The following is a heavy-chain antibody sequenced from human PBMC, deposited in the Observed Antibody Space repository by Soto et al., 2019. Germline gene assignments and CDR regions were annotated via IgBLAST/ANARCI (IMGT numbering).Heavy chain of an antibody. Sequence: SETLSLTCTVSGGSISSGDYYWSWIRQPPGKGLEWVGYIYYSGSTYYNPSLKSRVTISVDTSKNQFSLKLSSVTAADTAVYYCASLNHHYDILTGYQSPFDYWGQGTLVTVSS. CDR2: IYYSGST. D-gene: IGHD3-9*01. V-gene: IGHV4-30-4*01. J-gene: IGHJ4*02. CDR3: ASLNHHYDILTGYQSPFDY. CDR1: GGSISSGDYY.